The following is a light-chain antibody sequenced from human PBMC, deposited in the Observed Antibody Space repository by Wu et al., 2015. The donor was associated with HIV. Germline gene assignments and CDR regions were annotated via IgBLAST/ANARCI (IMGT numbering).Light chain of an antibody. CDR3: QQYYDWPPVT. CDR2: DAS. Sequence: EIVMTQSPATLSVSPGERATLPCRASQSISSKFAWYQQKPGQAPRLLIYDASTRATGIPARFSGSGSGTEFTLTINNMQSEDFAVYFCQQYYDWPPVTFGGGTKVEIK. J-gene: IGKJ4*01. V-gene: IGKV3-15*01. CDR1: QSISSK.